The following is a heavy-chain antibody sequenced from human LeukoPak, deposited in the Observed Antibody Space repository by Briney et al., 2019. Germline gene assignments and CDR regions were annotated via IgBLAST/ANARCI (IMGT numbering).Heavy chain of an antibody. V-gene: IGHV4-59*01. D-gene: IGHD1-20*01. J-gene: IGHJ3*02. Sequence: PSETLTLTCTVSGASMTTYYWSWIRQPPGKGLEWVAYIYSSGSTNYNPSLKSRLTISIDTSKKQFSLKMSSVTAADTALYYCARLPAARLISGAFDIWGQGTMVTVSS. CDR3: ARLPAARLISGAFDI. CDR1: GASMTTYY. CDR2: IYSSGST.